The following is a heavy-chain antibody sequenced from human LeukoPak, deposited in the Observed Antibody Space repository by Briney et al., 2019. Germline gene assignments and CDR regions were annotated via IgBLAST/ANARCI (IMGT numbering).Heavy chain of an antibody. CDR1: GYTFTGYY. Sequence: ASVKVSCKASGYTFTGYYMHWVRQAPGQGLEWMGWINPNSGGTNYAQEFQGRVTMTRDTSISTAYMELSRLRSDDTAVYYCARDSKLWFGEPMTALDIWGQGTMVTVSS. D-gene: IGHD3-10*01. J-gene: IGHJ3*02. CDR2: INPNSGGT. CDR3: ARDSKLWFGEPMTALDI. V-gene: IGHV1-2*02.